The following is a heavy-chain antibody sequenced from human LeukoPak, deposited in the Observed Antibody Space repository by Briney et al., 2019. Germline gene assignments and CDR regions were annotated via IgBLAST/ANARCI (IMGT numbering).Heavy chain of an antibody. Sequence: GASVKVSCKASGYTFTGYYMHWVRQAPGQGLEWMGWINPNSGGTNYAQKFQGRVTMTRDTSSSTAYMELSRLRSDDTAVYYCARAGNHCSGGSCYRSGFDYWGQGTLVTVSS. V-gene: IGHV1-2*02. CDR2: INPNSGGT. D-gene: IGHD2-15*01. CDR1: GYTFTGYY. CDR3: ARAGNHCSGGSCYRSGFDY. J-gene: IGHJ4*02.